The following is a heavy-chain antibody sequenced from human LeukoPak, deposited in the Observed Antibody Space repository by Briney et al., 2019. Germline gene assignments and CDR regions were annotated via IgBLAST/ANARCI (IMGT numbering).Heavy chain of an antibody. D-gene: IGHD6-13*01. CDR2: ISYHGIDK. V-gene: IGHV3-30*01. J-gene: IGHJ4*02. CDR1: GFPFSSFT. Sequence: GRSLRLSCAASGFPFSSFTMHWVRQAPGKGLEWVAVISYHGIDKYYADSVKGRITISRDDSKETLSLQMKSLRPEDTALYFCARDPDKLITGAGFFDSWGPGTLVTVSS. CDR3: ARDPDKLITGAGFFDS.